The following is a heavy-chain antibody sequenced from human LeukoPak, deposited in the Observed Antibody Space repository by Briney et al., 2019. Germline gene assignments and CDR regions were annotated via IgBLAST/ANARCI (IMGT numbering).Heavy chain of an antibody. J-gene: IGHJ4*02. CDR1: GGSISSYY. D-gene: IGHD2-21*01. CDR3: ARDYSTRYFDS. Sequence: TPSETLSLTCTVSGGSISSYYWSWIRQPPGKGLEWIGYIYYSVSTNYNPSLKSRVAISVDTSKNQFSLKLSSVTAADTAVYYCARDYSTRYFDSWGQGTLVTVSS. CDR2: IYYSVST. V-gene: IGHV4-59*01.